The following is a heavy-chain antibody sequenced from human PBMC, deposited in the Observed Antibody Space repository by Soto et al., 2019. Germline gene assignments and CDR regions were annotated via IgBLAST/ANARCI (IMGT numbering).Heavy chain of an antibody. V-gene: IGHV1-3*01. CDR3: ARARDIVATITRGFDY. D-gene: IGHD5-12*01. CDR1: GYTFTSYA. CDR2: INAGNGNT. Sequence: ASVKVSCKASGYTFTSYAMHWVRQAPGQRLEWMGWINAGNGNTKYSQKFQGRVTITRDTSASTAYMELSSLRSEDTAVYYCARARDIVATITRGFDYWGQGTLVTVSS. J-gene: IGHJ4*02.